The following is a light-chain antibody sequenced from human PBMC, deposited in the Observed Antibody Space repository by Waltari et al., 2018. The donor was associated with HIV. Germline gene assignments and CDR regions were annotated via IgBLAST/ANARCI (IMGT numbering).Light chain of an antibody. CDR3: QQYGSLST. CDR2: GAS. CDR1: RSIMSRF. J-gene: IGKJ4*01. V-gene: IGKV3-20*01. Sequence: ETVLTQSPGTLSLSPGERATLSVRAGRSIMSRFLAWYQHNPVQAPRLLIYGASSRATGTPDRFSGSGSGTEFTLTISGLESEDSAVYYCQQYGSLSTFGGGTKVEIK.